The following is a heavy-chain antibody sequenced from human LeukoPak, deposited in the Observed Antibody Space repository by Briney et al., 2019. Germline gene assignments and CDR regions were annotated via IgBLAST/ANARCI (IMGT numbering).Heavy chain of an antibody. J-gene: IGHJ6*03. CDR1: GFTFRRYT. V-gene: IGHV3-21*01. D-gene: IGHD6-6*01. CDR2: SSAVGTYI. Sequence: RGGFLRLSCSASGFTFRRYTIHWVRQAPGKGVGLVLSSSAVGTYIYYADSVKGRFTISRDNVEKSGYLELSGLTGQDTAIYYCAGGGIAGRAVYYYYMHLWGKGPTVTVSS. CDR3: AGGGIAGRAVYYYYMHL.